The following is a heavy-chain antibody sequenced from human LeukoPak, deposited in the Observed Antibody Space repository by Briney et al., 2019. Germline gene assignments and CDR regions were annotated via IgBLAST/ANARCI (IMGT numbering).Heavy chain of an antibody. CDR2: IYYSGST. D-gene: IGHD5-12*01. V-gene: IGHV4-31*03. Sequence: SETLSLTCTVSGGSISSGGYYWSWIRQHPGKGLEWIGYIYYSGSTYYNPSLKSRVTISVDTSKNQFSLKLSPVTAADTAVYYCARGVFYRGYDPLYFDYWGQGTLVTVSS. CDR1: GGSISSGGYY. CDR3: ARGVFYRGYDPLYFDY. J-gene: IGHJ4*02.